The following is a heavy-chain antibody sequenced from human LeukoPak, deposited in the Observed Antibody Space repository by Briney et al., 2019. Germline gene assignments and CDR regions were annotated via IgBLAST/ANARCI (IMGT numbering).Heavy chain of an antibody. CDR2: IETDGDEK. CDR3: ARDSALGQWLPNWYFDL. D-gene: IGHD6-19*01. Sequence: GGCLRLSCVASGFTFSDYWMSWVRQAPGMGLEWVANIETDGDEKNYVDSVKGRFTISRDNAKNSLFLQMNSPRAEDTALYYCARDSALGQWLPNWYFDLWGRGALVTVSS. CDR1: GFTFSDYW. J-gene: IGHJ2*01. V-gene: IGHV3-7*03.